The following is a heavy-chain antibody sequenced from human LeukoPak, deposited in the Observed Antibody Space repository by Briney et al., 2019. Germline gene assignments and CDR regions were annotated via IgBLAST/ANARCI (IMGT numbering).Heavy chain of an antibody. CDR2: IYYSGST. J-gene: IGHJ2*01. D-gene: IGHD3-9*01. Sequence: SETLSLTCTVSGGSISSYYWSWIRQPPGKGLEWIGYIYYSGSTNYNPSLKSRVTISVDTSKNQFSLKLGSVTAADTAVYYCARVRYFDWLPNPYWYFDLWGRGTLVTVSS. CDR1: GGSISSYY. V-gene: IGHV4-59*01. CDR3: ARVRYFDWLPNPYWYFDL.